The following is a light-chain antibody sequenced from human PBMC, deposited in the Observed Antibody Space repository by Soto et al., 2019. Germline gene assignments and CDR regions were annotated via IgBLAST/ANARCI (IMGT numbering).Light chain of an antibody. V-gene: IGKV3-20*01. CDR3: QQYGSSPQT. J-gene: IGKJ1*01. CDR2: GAS. Sequence: ELVLTQSPGTLSLSPGERATLSCRASQSVSSNYLAWYQQKLGQAPRLLIYGASSRATGIPDRFSGSGSGTDFTLTISRLEPEDFAVYYCQQYGSSPQTFGQGTKVEIK. CDR1: QSVSSNY.